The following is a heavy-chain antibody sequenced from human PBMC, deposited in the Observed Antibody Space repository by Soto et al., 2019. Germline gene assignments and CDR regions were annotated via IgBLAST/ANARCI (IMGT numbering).Heavy chain of an antibody. V-gene: IGHV3-48*02. D-gene: IGHD6-19*01. CDR1: GCTFSSYS. Sequence: GGSLRLSCAASGCTFSSYSMNWVRQAPGKGLEWVSYISSSSSTIYYADSVKGRFTISRDNAKNSLYLQMNSLRDEDTAVYYCAREAGTWHLPLNWFDPWGQGTLVTVSS. J-gene: IGHJ5*02. CDR3: AREAGTWHLPLNWFDP. CDR2: ISSSSSTI.